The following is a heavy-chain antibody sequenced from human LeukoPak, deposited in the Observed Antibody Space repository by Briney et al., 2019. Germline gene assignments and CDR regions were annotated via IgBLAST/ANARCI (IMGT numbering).Heavy chain of an antibody. J-gene: IGHJ6*02. CDR3: ARGLMYYYYYGMDV. V-gene: IGHV3-23*01. D-gene: IGHD2-8*01. CDR2: ISGSGGST. CDR1: GFTFSSYA. Sequence: GGSLRLSCAASGFTFSSYAMSWVRQAPGKGLEWVSAISGSGGSTYYADSVKGRFTISRDNSKNTLYLQMNSLRAEDTAVYYCARGLMYYYYYGMDVWGQGTTVTVSS.